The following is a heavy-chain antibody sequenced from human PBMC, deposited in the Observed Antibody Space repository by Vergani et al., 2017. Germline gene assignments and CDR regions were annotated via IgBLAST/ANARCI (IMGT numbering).Heavy chain of an antibody. D-gene: IGHD4-17*01. V-gene: IGHV4-38-2*02. CDR2: IYHGGST. Sequence: QVQLQESGPGLVKPSETLSLTCTVSGYAINSGYFLGWIRQPPGKGLEWIGYIYHGGSTYYNPSLRSRLTLSVDTSKNQFSLKVKSVTAADTAVYYCARVRQDYGDEGGYYFDYWGQGTLVTVSS. J-gene: IGHJ4*02. CDR1: GYAINSGYF. CDR3: ARVRQDYGDEGGYYFDY.